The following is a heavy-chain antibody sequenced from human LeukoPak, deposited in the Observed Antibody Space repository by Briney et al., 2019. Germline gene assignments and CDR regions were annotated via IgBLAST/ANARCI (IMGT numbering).Heavy chain of an antibody. V-gene: IGHV3-23*01. D-gene: IGHD3-22*01. CDR2: ITTSGDNK. Sequence: PGGSLRLSCAASGFTFNNCGMTWVRQAPGKGLEWVSTITTSGDNKYYADSVKGRFPISRDNSKNTVILQMSSLRAEDSALYYCAKGSTSGYYLALDFWGQGILVTVSS. J-gene: IGHJ4*02. CDR3: AKGSTSGYYLALDF. CDR1: GFTFNNCG.